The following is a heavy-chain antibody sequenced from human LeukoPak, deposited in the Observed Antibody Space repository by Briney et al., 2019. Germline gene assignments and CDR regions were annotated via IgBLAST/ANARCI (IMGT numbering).Heavy chain of an antibody. CDR2: IWYDGSNK. D-gene: IGHD2-21*02. J-gene: IGHJ4*02. V-gene: IGHV3-33*01. CDR1: GFTFSNYG. CDR3: ARVSPAIVVVTGTGAPDY. Sequence: PGGSLRLSCAASGFTFSNYGIHWVRQAPGKGLEWVAVIWYDGSNKYCADSVKGRFTISRDNSKNTVYLQMNSLRAEDTAVYYCARVSPAIVVVTGTGAPDYWGQGTLVTVSS.